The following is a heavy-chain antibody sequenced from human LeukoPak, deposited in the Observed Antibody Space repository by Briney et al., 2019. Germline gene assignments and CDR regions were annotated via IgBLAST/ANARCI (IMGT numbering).Heavy chain of an antibody. V-gene: IGHV3-23*01. CDR3: TKGPDFDWLLYWFDP. Sequence: PGGSLRLSCAASGFTFSSYAMSWVRQAPGKRLEWVSAIGGRGGTTYYADSVKGRLTISRDNSKNTLYLQMNSLRAEDTAVYYCTKGPDFDWLLYWFDPWGQGTLVTVSS. CDR2: IGGRGGTT. CDR1: GFTFSSYA. J-gene: IGHJ5*02. D-gene: IGHD3-9*01.